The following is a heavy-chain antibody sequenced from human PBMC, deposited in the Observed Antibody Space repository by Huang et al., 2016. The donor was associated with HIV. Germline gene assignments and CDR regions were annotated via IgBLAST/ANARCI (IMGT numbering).Heavy chain of an antibody. D-gene: IGHD6-13*01. CDR3: ARAAGAFYYYYYYMDV. J-gene: IGHJ6*03. V-gene: IGHV1-3*01. CDR1: VYTFTSYA. CDR2: INAGNGNT. Sequence: QVQLVQSGAEVKKPGASVKVSCKASVYTFTSYAMHWVRQAPGQRLEWMGWINAGNGNTKYSQKFQGRVTITRDTSASTAYMGLSSLRSEDTAVYYCARAAGAFYYYYYYMDVWGKGTTVTVSS.